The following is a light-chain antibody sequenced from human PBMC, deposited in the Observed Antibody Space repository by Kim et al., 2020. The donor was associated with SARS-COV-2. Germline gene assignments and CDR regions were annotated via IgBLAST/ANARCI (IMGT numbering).Light chain of an antibody. Sequence: SSYLAWYQQRIGQAPRLLMFGASNRATGVPDRFSGSGSATDFTLTITRVEPEDFAMYYCQQFDGSRYTFGQGTKLEI. CDR2: GAS. J-gene: IGKJ2*01. CDR1: SSY. CDR3: QQFDGSRYT. V-gene: IGKV3-20*01.